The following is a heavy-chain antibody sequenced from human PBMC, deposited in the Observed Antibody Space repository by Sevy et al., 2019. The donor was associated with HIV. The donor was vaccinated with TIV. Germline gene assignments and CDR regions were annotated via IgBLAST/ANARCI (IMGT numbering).Heavy chain of an antibody. J-gene: IGHJ4*02. CDR2: IKSKNDGGTT. V-gene: IGHV3-15*01. CDR3: TTEYFSGSYDFDY. D-gene: IGHD6-19*01. CDR1: GFSFNTAW. Sequence: GGSLRLSCAASGFSFNTAWMSWVRQAPGKGLEWVGRIKSKNDGGTTDYAAPVKGRFTISRDDSSNTLYLQANSLKTEDTAVYYCTTEYFSGSYDFDYWGQGTQVTVSS.